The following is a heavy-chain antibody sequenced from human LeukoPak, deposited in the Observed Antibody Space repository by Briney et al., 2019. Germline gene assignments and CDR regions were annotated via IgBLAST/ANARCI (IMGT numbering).Heavy chain of an antibody. CDR1: EFTFISYA. CDR3: ARPRAPATRISFFDI. Sequence: GGSLRLSCAASEFTFISYAIHWVRQASGKGLEWVAVISFHGTDSFYADSVKGRFTISRDNSKNTLYLQMSSLRADDTAVYYCARPRAPATRISFFDIWGQGTMVTVSS. J-gene: IGHJ3*02. V-gene: IGHV3-30*04. D-gene: IGHD2/OR15-2a*01. CDR2: ISFHGTDS.